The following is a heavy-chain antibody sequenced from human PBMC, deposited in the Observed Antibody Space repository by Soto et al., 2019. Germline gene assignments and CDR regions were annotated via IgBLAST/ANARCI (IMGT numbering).Heavy chain of an antibody. D-gene: IGHD5-18*01. Sequence: GGSLRLSCAASGFTFSSYGMHWVRQAPGKGLEWVAVIWYDGSNKYYADSVKGRFTISRDNSKNTLYLQMNSLRAEDTAVYYCARVGMGQLWVRVVYYMDVWGKGTTVTVSS. J-gene: IGHJ6*03. V-gene: IGHV3-33*01. CDR1: GFTFSSYG. CDR2: IWYDGSNK. CDR3: ARVGMGQLWVRVVYYMDV.